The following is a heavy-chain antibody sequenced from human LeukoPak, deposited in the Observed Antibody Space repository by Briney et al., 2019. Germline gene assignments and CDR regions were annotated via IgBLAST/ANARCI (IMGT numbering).Heavy chain of an antibody. J-gene: IGHJ4*02. V-gene: IGHV3-30*02. Sequence: GGSLRLSCAASGFTFSSYGMHWVRQAPGKGLEWVAFIRYDGSNKYYADSVKGRFTISRDNSKNTLYLQMNSLRAEDTAVYYCAGDDYGGNSAFDYWGQGTLVTVSS. CDR2: IRYDGSNK. CDR1: GFTFSSYG. D-gene: IGHD4-23*01. CDR3: AGDDYGGNSAFDY.